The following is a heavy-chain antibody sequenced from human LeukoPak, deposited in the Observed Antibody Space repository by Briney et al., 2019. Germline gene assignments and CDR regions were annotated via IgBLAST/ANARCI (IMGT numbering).Heavy chain of an antibody. V-gene: IGHV1-69*05. CDR2: IIPIFCTA. CDR1: GGTFSSYA. J-gene: IGHJ4*02. CDR3: ARDYGDYYDY. D-gene: IGHD4-17*01. Sequence: PSVKLSCKASGGTFSSYAISWVQQAPGQGLEWMGRIIPIFCTANYAQKFQGRVTITTAEYTSTAYMELSSLRCEDTAVYYCARDYGDYYDYWGQGTLVTVSS.